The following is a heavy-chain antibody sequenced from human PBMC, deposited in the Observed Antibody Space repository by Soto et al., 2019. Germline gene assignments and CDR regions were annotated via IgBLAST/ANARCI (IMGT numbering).Heavy chain of an antibody. V-gene: IGHV1-46*01. J-gene: IGHJ6*02. CDR1: GYTFSSYY. CDR3: ARDRDIVLVPAAPEPDYYYYGMDV. Sequence: ASVKVSCKASGYTFSSYYLQWVRQAPGQGLEWMGIINPSGDHTSYEEKFHGRITMTSDTSTSTVYMELSSLRSEDTAVYYCARDRDIVLVPAAPEPDYYYYGMDVWGRGTTVTVSS. D-gene: IGHD2-2*01. CDR2: INPSGDHT.